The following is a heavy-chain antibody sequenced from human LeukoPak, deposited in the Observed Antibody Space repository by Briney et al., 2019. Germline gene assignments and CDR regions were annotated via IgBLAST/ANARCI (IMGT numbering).Heavy chain of an antibody. CDR3: ASQNYDILTGYYFYGMDV. D-gene: IGHD3-9*01. CDR2: ISAYNGNT. CDR1: GYTFTSYG. J-gene: IGHJ6*02. V-gene: IGHV1-18*01. Sequence: ASVKVSCKASGYTFTSYGISWVRQAPGQGLEWMGWISAYNGNTNYAQKLQGRVTMTTDTSTSTAYMELRSLRSDDTAVYYCASQNYDILTGYYFYGMDVWGQGTTVTVSS.